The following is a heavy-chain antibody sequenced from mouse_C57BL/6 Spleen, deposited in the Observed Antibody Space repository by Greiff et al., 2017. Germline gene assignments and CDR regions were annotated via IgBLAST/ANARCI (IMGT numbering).Heavy chain of an antibody. CDR1: GFTFTNYY. CDR2: IRNKANGYTT. Sequence: EVKLMESGGGLVQPGGSLSLSCAASGFTFTNYYMSWVRQPPGKALEWLGFIRNKANGYTTEYSAYVKGRFTISRDNSQSILYLQMNALRAEDSATYYCAIATWSWFAYWGQGTLVTVSA. CDR3: AIATWSWFAY. D-gene: IGHD4-1*02. J-gene: IGHJ3*01. V-gene: IGHV7-3*01.